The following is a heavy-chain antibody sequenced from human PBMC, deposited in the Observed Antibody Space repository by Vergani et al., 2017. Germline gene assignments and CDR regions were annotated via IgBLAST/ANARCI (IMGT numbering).Heavy chain of an antibody. V-gene: IGHV4-34*02. CDR1: GESFSSFY. CDR3: AVRPRVNLVGGEIVTKRTFDY. J-gene: IGHJ4*02. D-gene: IGHD3-10*01. CDR2: INNDGHT. Sequence: QVQLQQWGAGVVKPSGTLSLTCAVFGESFSSFYWSWIRQPPGKGLEWIGEINNDGHTNYNPSLESRVNVSRDTAKNQFSLNLMSVTAADTARYYCAVRPRVNLVGGEIVTKRTFDYWSQGSLGTVSS.